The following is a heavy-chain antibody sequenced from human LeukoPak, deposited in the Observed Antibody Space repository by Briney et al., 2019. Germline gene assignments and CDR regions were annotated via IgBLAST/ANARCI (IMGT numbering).Heavy chain of an antibody. CDR1: GVTFSGSA. CDR3: TRILQRGYYYYMDV. J-gene: IGHJ6*03. D-gene: IGHD3-10*01. Sequence: GGSLRLSCAASGVTFSGSAMRWVRQASGKGLEWVGRIRSKANSYATAYAASVKGRFTISRDDSKNTAYLQMNSLKAEDTAVYYCTRILQRGYYYYMDVWGKGTTVTVSS. V-gene: IGHV3-73*01. CDR2: IRSKANSYAT.